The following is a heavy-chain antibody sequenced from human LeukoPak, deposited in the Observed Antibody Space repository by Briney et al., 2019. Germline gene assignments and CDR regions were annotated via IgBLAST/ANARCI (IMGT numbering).Heavy chain of an antibody. CDR3: ARRTYFYDSSGYYFDY. J-gene: IGHJ4*02. V-gene: IGHV4-34*01. Sequence: SETLSLXCAVYGGSFSGYYWSWIRQPPGKGLEWIGEINHSGSTNYNPSLKSRVTISVDTSKNQFSLKLSSVTAADTAVYYCARRTYFYDSSGYYFDYWGQGTLVTVSS. CDR2: INHSGST. CDR1: GGSFSGYY. D-gene: IGHD3-22*01.